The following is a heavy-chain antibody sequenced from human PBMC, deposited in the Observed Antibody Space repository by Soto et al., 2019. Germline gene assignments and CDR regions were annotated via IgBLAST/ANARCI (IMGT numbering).Heavy chain of an antibody. J-gene: IGHJ4*02. CDR3: ARVHEGLFDY. CDR2: IYSGGTT. CDR1: GFTVSSNY. Sequence: GGSLRLSCTASGFTVSSNYMSWVRQAPGKGLEWVSVIYSGGTTYYPDSVKGRFTISRDNSKNTLYLEMDSLRAEDTAVYYCARVHEGLFDYWGLGTLVTVSS. V-gene: IGHV3-66*01.